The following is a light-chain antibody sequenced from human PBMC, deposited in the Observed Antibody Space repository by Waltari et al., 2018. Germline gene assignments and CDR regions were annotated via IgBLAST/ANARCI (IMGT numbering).Light chain of an antibody. Sequence: SYALTLQPLVYVSPGQTVSITGSGDYLGSIYVYWYQQRSCQSPVLVIYEDAKRPSGIPGRCSGSNSGNTATLTISGTQAMDEADYYCQTWDINTGIFGGVTKLTVL. CDR2: EDA. J-gene: IGLJ2*01. CDR1: YLGSIY. CDR3: QTWDINTGI. V-gene: IGLV3-1*01.